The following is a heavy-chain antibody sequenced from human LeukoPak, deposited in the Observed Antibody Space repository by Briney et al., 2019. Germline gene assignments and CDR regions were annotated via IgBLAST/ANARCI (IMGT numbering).Heavy chain of an antibody. CDR3: ARAQSGAFDS. V-gene: IGHV3-7*01. D-gene: IGHD6-25*01. CDR1: GFTFSNYW. CDR2: IKQDGSET. J-gene: IGHJ4*02. Sequence: PGGSLRLSWAASGFTFSNYWMSWVRQAPGKGLEWVANIKQDGSETYYVDSVKGRFTFSRDNAKNSLYLQMNSLRVEDTAVYYCARAQSGAFDSWGQGTLVTVSS.